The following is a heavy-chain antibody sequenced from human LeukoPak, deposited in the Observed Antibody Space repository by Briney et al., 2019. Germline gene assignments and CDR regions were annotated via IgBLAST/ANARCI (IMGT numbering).Heavy chain of an antibody. CDR3: AREGHGGQLIPFDY. D-gene: IGHD5-24*01. CDR2: IIPIFGTA. V-gene: IGHV1-69*13. CDR1: GGAFSSYA. J-gene: IGHJ4*02. Sequence: SVKVSCKASGGAFSSYAISWVRQAPGQGLEWMGGIIPIFGTANYAQKFQGRVTITADESTSTAYMELSSLRSEDTAVYYCAREGHGGQLIPFDYWGQGTLVTVSS.